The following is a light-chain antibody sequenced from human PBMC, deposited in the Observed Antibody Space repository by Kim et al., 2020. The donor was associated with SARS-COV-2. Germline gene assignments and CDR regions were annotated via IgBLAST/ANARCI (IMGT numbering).Light chain of an antibody. J-gene: IGLJ1*01. Sequence: LTQPASVSGSPGQSITISCTGTTSDFGGYNYVSWYQQHPGKAPKLMLYEVNDRPPGVSNRFSGYKSGNTASLTISGLQAGDEADYYCCSYTSTSTLVFGTGTKVTVL. CDR3: CSYTSTSTLV. V-gene: IGLV2-14*01. CDR1: TSDFGGYNY. CDR2: EVN.